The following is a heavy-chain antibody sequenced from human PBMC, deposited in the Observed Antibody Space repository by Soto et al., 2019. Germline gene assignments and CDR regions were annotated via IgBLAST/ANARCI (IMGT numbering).Heavy chain of an antibody. J-gene: IGHJ4*02. D-gene: IGHD2-8*01. V-gene: IGHV1-3*04. Sequence: QVHFVQSGTEVKKSGASVKVSCKTSGYIFTNYPIHWVRQAPGRGLEWVGWINTGNGTTRYSPRLQGRVSRKTDTSASTVYLDLTSLRFEDTAVYYCASNAFDYWGQGTLVAVSP. CDR1: GYIFTNYP. CDR3: ASNAFDY. CDR2: INTGNGTT.